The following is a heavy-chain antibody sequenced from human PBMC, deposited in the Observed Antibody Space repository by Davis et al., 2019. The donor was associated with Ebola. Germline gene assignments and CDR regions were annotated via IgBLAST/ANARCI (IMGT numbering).Heavy chain of an antibody. D-gene: IGHD1/OR15-1a*01. CDR1: GFTFSTYG. CDR2: IRFDGSID. Sequence: PGGSLRLSCAASGFTFSTYGMHWVRQTPGKGLEWVAFIRFDGSIDYYADSVKGRFTISRDDSKNTLYLQMNSLRPGGTAVYYCAKDRGNNHYLLGFDPWGQGTLVTVSS. J-gene: IGHJ5*02. V-gene: IGHV3-30*02. CDR3: AKDRGNNHYLLGFDP.